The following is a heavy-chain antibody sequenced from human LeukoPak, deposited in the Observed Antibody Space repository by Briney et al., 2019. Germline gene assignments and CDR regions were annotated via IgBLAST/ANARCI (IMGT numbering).Heavy chain of an antibody. CDR3: ARVGDYGGNFHYYYYYYMDV. Sequence: SETLSLTCTVSGGSISSYYWSWIRQPPGKGLEWIGYIYYSGSTNYNPSLKSRVTISVDTSKNQFSLKLSSVTAADTAVYYCARVGDYGGNFHYYYYYYMDVWGKGATVTVSS. CDR2: IYYSGST. D-gene: IGHD4-23*01. CDR1: GGSISSYY. J-gene: IGHJ6*03. V-gene: IGHV4-59*01.